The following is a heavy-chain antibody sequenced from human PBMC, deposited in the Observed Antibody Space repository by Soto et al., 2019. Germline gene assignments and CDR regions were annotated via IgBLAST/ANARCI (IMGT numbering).Heavy chain of an antibody. Sequence: EVQLVESGGGLVQPGGSLKLSCAASGFTFSGSAMHWVRQASGKGLEWVGRIRSKTNSYATAYAASVKGRFTIYRDDSKNTAYLQMNSLKTEDTAVYYCTRREVLDDGMDVWGQGTTVTFSS. CDR2: IRSKTNSYAT. V-gene: IGHV3-73*02. CDR3: TRREVLDDGMDV. CDR1: GFTFSGSA. J-gene: IGHJ6*02. D-gene: IGHD1-1*01.